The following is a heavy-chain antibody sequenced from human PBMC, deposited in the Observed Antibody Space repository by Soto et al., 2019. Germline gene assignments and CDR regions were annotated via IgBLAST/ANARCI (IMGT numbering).Heavy chain of an antibody. CDR3: AKDRVSEHNNGWPQGS. CDR2: ISNDGINK. V-gene: IGHV3-30*18. D-gene: IGHD6-19*01. CDR1: GFTFSGYG. J-gene: IGHJ4*02. Sequence: QVQLVESGGGVVQPGRSLRLSCAASGFTFSGYGMHWVRQAPGKGLEWVAVISNDGINKYYGDSVKGRFTISRDNSKNTLYLQMNSLRAEDTAVYYGAKDRVSEHNNGWPQGSWGQGTQVTVSS.